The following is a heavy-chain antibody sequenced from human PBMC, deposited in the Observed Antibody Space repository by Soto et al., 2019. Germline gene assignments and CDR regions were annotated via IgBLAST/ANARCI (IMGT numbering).Heavy chain of an antibody. CDR3: ARDGSGYFYGSFDY. J-gene: IGHJ4*02. CDR2: INPSRGTT. CDR1: GYTFTDYH. D-gene: IGHD3-22*01. Sequence: ASVKVSCKASGYTFTDYHVHWVRQAPGQGLELIGIINPSRGTTSYTQRFQGRVTMTRDTSASTVYMELSSLRSEDTAMYYCARDGSGYFYGSFDYWGQGTLDTVSS. V-gene: IGHV1-46*01.